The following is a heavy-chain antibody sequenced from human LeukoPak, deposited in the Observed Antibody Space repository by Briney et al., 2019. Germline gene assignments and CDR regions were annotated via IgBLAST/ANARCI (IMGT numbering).Heavy chain of an antibody. J-gene: IGHJ4*02. D-gene: IGHD6-19*01. CDR2: IYHSGST. Sequence: SETLSLTCTVSGYSISSGYYWGWIRQPPGKGLEWIGSIYHSGSTYYNPSLKSRVTISVDTSKNQFSLKLSFVTAADTAVYYCARVGEQWLVRYYFDYWGQGTLVTVSS. CDR3: ARVGEQWLVRYYFDY. CDR1: GYSISSGYY. V-gene: IGHV4-38-2*02.